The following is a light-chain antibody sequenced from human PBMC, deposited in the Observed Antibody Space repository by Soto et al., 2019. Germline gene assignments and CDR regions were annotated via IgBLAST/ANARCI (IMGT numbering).Light chain of an antibody. CDR3: QHYNSYSEA. J-gene: IGKJ1*01. Sequence: ILLTQSPSSLSASVGDRVTITCRASQGIDSSFAWYQEKPGKAPKLLIYAASSLQSGVPSRFSGSGSGTEFTLTISSLQPDDFATYYCQHYNSYSEAFGQGTKVDIK. CDR2: AAS. V-gene: IGKV1-9*01. CDR1: QGIDSS.